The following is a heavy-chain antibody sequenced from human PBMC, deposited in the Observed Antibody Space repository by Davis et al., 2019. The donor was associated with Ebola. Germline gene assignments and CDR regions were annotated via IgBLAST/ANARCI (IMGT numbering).Heavy chain of an antibody. D-gene: IGHD3-16*01. J-gene: IGHJ6*02. V-gene: IGHV4-4*02. CDR2: IYHSGST. Sequence: SETLSLTCAVPGGSISSSNWWSWVRQPPGKGLEWIGEIYHSGSTNYNPSLKSRVTISVDKSKNQFSLKLSSVTAADTAVYYCARSGYVGPWDGMDVWGQGTTVTVSS. CDR3: ARSGYVGPWDGMDV. CDR1: GGSISSSNW.